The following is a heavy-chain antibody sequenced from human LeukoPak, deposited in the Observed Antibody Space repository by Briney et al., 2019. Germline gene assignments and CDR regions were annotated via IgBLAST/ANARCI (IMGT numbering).Heavy chain of an antibody. CDR2: INTNTGNP. CDR1: GYTFTSYA. D-gene: IGHD2-2*01. J-gene: IGHJ5*02. Sequence: ASVKVSCKASGYTFTSYAMNWVRQAPGQGLEWMGWINTNTGNPTYAQGFTGRFVFSLDTSVSTAYLQISGLKAEDTAVYYCARGSYCSSTSCYFEWFDPWGQGTLVTVSS. V-gene: IGHV7-4-1*02. CDR3: ARGSYCSSTSCYFEWFDP.